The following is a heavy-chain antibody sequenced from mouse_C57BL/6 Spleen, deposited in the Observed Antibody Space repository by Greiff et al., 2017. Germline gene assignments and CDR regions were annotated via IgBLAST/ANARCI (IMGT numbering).Heavy chain of an antibody. V-gene: IGHV1-82*01. CDR3: ARWGDYYGSSPDWYFDV. D-gene: IGHD1-1*01. Sequence: QVQLQQSGPELVKPGASVKISCKASGYAFSSSWMNWVKQRPGKGLEWIGRIYPGDGDTNYNGKFKGKATLTADKSSSTAYMQLSSLTSEDSAVYFCARWGDYYGSSPDWYFDVWGTGTTVTVAS. CDR2: IYPGDGDT. J-gene: IGHJ1*03. CDR1: GYAFSSSW.